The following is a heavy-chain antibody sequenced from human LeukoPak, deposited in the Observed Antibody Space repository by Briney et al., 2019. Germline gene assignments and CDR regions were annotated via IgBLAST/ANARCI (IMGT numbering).Heavy chain of an antibody. D-gene: IGHD2-2*01. CDR2: IYYSGST. J-gene: IGHJ4*02. CDR3: AIVVVPAAYVDY. Sequence: KTSGTLSLTCTVSGGSVSSSSYYWGWIRQPPGKGLEWIGSIYYSGSTYYNPSLKSRVTISVDTSKNQFSLKLSSVTAADTAVYYCAIVVVPAAYVDYWGQGTLVTVSS. V-gene: IGHV4-39*01. CDR1: GGSVSSSSYY.